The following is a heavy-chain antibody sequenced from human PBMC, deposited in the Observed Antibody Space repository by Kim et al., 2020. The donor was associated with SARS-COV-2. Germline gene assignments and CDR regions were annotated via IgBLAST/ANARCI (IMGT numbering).Heavy chain of an antibody. J-gene: IGHJ4*02. D-gene: IGHD4-17*01. V-gene: IGHV3-20*03. Sequence: DSGKGRFTNSRDNAKNSLYLQMNSLRAEDTALYYCARRGYDYGDYGYFDYWGQGTLVTVSS. CDR3: ARRGYDYGDYGYFDY.